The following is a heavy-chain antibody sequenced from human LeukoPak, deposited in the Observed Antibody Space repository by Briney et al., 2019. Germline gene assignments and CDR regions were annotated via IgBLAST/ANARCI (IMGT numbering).Heavy chain of an antibody. V-gene: IGHV3-11*01. CDR2: ISSSGSTI. CDR1: GFTFSDYY. J-gene: IGHJ4*02. CDR3: ARAASYSSSGKTRKNYYFDY. D-gene: IGHD6-13*01. Sequence: GGSLRLSCAASGFTFSDYYMSWIRQAPGKGLEWVSYISSSGSTIYYADSVKGRFTISTDNAKNSLYLQMNSLRSEDTAVYYCARAASYSSSGKTRKNYYFDYWGQGTLVTVSS.